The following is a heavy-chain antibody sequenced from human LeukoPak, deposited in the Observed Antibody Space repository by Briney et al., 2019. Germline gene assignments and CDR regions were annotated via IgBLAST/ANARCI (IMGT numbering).Heavy chain of an antibody. CDR1: GFTFSSYA. CDR2: IRSSSSYI. J-gene: IGHJ4*02. D-gene: IGHD3/OR15-3a*01. CDR3: ARDSNTAWPGQYFDF. Sequence: PGGSLRLSCAASGFTFSSYAMSWVRQAPGKGLEWVSSIRSSSSYIYYANSLKGRFTISRDNAKNSLYLQMNSLRAEDTAVYYCARDSNTAWPGQYFDFWGQGTLVTVSS. V-gene: IGHV3-21*01.